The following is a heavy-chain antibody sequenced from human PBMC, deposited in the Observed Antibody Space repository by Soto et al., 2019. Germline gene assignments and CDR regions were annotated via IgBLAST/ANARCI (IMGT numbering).Heavy chain of an antibody. J-gene: IGHJ2*01. CDR2: IVVGSGNT. CDR3: AADGGGSYLWYFDL. D-gene: IGHD1-26*01. CDR1: GFTFTSSA. Sequence: QMQLVQSGPEVKKPGTSVKVSCKASGFTFTSSAVQWVRQARGQRLEWIGWIVVGSGNTNYAQKFQERVTITRDMSTSTAYMELSSLRSEDTAVYYCAADGGGSYLWYFDLWGRGTLVTVSS. V-gene: IGHV1-58*01.